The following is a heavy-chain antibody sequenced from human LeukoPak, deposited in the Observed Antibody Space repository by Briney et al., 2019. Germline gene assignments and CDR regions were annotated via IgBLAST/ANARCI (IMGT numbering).Heavy chain of an antibody. CDR2: IIPIFGTA. CDR1: GGTFSSYA. D-gene: IGHD7-27*01. V-gene: IGHV1-69*13. CDR3: ARVTTWGSHPRNFDY. Sequence: GASVKVSCKASGGTFSSYAISWVRQAPGQGLEWMGGIIPIFGTANYAQKFQGRVTITADESTSTAYMELSSLRSEDTAVYYCARVTTWGSHPRNFDYWGQGTLVTVSS. J-gene: IGHJ4*02.